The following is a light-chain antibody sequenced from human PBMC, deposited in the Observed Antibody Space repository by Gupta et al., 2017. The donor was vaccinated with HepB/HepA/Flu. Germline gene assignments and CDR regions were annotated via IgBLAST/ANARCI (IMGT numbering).Light chain of an antibody. V-gene: IGLV2-14*03. J-gene: IGLJ3*02. CDR1: SSDLGGYNY. CDR2: DVS. Sequence: QSALTPPASVSGSPGQSITISCIGSSSDLGGYNYVSWYQQHPGKAPKVIIYDVSNRPSGVSNRFSGSKSGNTASLTISGLQAEDEADYYCSSYTSSSTWVFGGGTKLTVL. CDR3: SSYTSSSTWV.